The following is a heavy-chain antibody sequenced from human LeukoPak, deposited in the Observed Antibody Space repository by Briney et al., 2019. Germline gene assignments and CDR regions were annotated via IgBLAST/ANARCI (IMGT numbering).Heavy chain of an antibody. CDR2: IVGSSSTI. D-gene: IGHD1-1*01. CDR1: GFSFSTYN. V-gene: IGHV3-48*04. J-gene: IGHJ4*02. Sequence: GGSLRLSCAASGFSFSTYNMNWVRQAPGKGLEWVSYIVGSSSTIYYADSVKGRFTISRDNAKNSLYLQMDSLRAEDTAVYYCATDSPETAAFDYWGQGTLVTVSS. CDR3: ATDSPETAAFDY.